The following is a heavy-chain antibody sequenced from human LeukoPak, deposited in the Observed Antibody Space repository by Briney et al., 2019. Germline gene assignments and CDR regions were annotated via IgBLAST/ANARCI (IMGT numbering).Heavy chain of an antibody. V-gene: IGHV1-46*01. CDR1: RYTFTSYY. Sequence: ASVKVSCKASRYTFTSYYMHWVRQAPGQGLEWMGIINPSGGSTSYAQKFQGRVTMTRDMSTSTVYMELSSLRSEDTAVYYCARDSLEAAGFDPWGQGTLVTVSS. J-gene: IGHJ5*02. D-gene: IGHD6-13*01. CDR3: ARDSLEAAGFDP. CDR2: INPSGGST.